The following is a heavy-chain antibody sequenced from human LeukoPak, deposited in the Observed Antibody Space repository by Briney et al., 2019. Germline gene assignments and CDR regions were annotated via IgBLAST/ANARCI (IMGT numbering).Heavy chain of an antibody. V-gene: IGHV4-59*01. Sequence: SETLSLTCTVSGGSISNYVWSWIRQPPGKGLEWIGYINDSGNTKYNPSLESRVTISVDTSKNQFSLKLSSVTAADTAVYYCARAGRGWFDPWGQGTPVTVSS. CDR1: GGSISNYV. J-gene: IGHJ5*02. CDR3: ARAGRGWFDP. CDR2: INDSGNT. D-gene: IGHD2-15*01.